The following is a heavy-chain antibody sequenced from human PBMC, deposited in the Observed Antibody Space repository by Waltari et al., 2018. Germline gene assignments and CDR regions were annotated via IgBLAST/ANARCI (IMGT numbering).Heavy chain of an antibody. V-gene: IGHV1-69*09. Sequence: VQLVQSGAEVKKPGSSVKVSCKASGGTFSSYAISWVRQAPGQGLEWMGRIIPILGIANYAQKFQGRVTINADKSTSTACMELSSLRSEDTAVYYCAREGPSGSQGGWGQGTLVTVSS. CDR1: GGTFSSYA. J-gene: IGHJ4*02. CDR2: IIPILGIA. D-gene: IGHD1-26*01. CDR3: AREGPSGSQGG.